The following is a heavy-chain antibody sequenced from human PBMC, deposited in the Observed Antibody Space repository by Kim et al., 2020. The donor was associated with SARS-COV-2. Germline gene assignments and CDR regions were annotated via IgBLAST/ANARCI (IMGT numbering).Heavy chain of an antibody. J-gene: IGHJ6*02. CDR1: GFTFTSSA. CDR3: AADRGNVEREYYYYGMDV. Sequence: SVKVSCKASGFTFTSSAMQWVRQARGQRLEWIGWIVVGSGNTNYAQKFQERVTITRDMSTSTAYMELSSLRSEDTAVYYCAADRGNVEREYYYYGMDVWGQGTTVTVSS. V-gene: IGHV1-58*02. CDR2: IVVGSGNT. D-gene: IGHD1-1*01.